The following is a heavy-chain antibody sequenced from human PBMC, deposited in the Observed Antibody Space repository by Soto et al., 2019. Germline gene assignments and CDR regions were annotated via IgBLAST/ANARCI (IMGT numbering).Heavy chain of an antibody. D-gene: IGHD2-15*01. J-gene: IGHJ4*02. CDR3: AKDHFSGIGYDY. Sequence: GGSLRLSWAASGFTFSSYAMSWVRQAPGKGLEWVSAISGSGGSTYYADSVKGRFTISRDNSKNTLYLQMNSLRAEDTAVYYCAKDHFSGIGYDYWGQGTLVTVSS. V-gene: IGHV3-23*01. CDR1: GFTFSSYA. CDR2: ISGSGGST.